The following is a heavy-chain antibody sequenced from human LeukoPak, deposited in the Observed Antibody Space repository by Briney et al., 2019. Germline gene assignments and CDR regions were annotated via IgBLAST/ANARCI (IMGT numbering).Heavy chain of an antibody. CDR1: GGSLTGSF. V-gene: IGHV4-34*01. D-gene: IGHD3-9*01. Sequence: PSETQSLTCAVYGGSLTGSFWSWIRQPPGKGLEWIGEINHSGSTNYNPSLKSRVTMSLDTSKNQFSLTLHSVTAADTAVYYCAREDHYDILSGYYHSTTDAFDIWGQGTMVTVSS. CDR3: AREDHYDILSGYYHSTTDAFDI. J-gene: IGHJ3*02. CDR2: INHSGST.